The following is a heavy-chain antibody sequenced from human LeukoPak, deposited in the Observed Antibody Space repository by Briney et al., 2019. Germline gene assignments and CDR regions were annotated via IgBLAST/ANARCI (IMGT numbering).Heavy chain of an antibody. J-gene: IGHJ1*01. CDR2: ITGSGDST. D-gene: IGHD6-13*01. Sequence: PGASLRLSCAASGFIFRNYAMSWVRQAPGKGLEWVSAITGSGDSTYYADSVKGRFTISRDNSKNTLYVEMNTLRAEDTAVYYCAKDISSSWYGYFQHWGQGTLVTVSS. CDR1: GFIFRNYA. V-gene: IGHV3-23*01. CDR3: AKDISSSWYGYFQH.